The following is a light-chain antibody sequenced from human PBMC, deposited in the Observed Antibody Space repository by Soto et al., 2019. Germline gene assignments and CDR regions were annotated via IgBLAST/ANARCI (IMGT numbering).Light chain of an antibody. Sequence: TQSPSTLSVSPGERATVTCNASQDITNYLYWYQQKPGHAPPLLITDASTMATGVPPRFSGGGSGTDFTLTISSLQADDFATYYCQQNYSTPLTFGPGTKVDIK. J-gene: IGKJ3*01. CDR3: QQNYSTPLT. V-gene: IGKV1-33*01. CDR1: QDITNY. CDR2: DAS.